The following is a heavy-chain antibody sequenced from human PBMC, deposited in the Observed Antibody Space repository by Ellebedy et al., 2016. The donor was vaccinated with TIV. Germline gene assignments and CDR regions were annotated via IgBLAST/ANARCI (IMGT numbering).Heavy chain of an antibody. J-gene: IGHJ4*02. CDR1: GFTFSSYS. V-gene: IGHV3-21*01. CDR2: ISSSSSYI. Sequence: GGSLRLXXAASGFTFSSYSMNWVRQAPGKGLEWVSSISSSSSYIYYADSVKGRFTISRDNAKNSLYLQMNSLRAEDTAVYYCAREIGDPLPDYWGQGTLVTVSS. CDR3: AREIGDPLPDY.